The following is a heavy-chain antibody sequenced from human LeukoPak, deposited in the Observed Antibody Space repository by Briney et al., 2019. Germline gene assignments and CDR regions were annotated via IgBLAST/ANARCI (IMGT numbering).Heavy chain of an antibody. J-gene: IGHJ4*02. CDR1: GDSINSGNFY. CDR3: ARGYSSSSVGFDY. CDR2: IHYSGST. V-gene: IGHV4-39*07. D-gene: IGHD6-6*01. Sequence: SEILSLTCTVSGDSINSGNFYWVWIRQPPGKGLEWIGNIHYSGSTFYSPSLKSRVTISVDTSKNQFSLKLSSVTAADTAVYYCARGYSSSSVGFDYWGQGTLVTVSS.